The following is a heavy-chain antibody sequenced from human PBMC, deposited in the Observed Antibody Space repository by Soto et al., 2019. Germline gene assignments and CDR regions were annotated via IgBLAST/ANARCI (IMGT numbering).Heavy chain of an antibody. CDR2: INSDGSVT. CDR1: GFTFSSYA. V-gene: IGHV3-74*01. J-gene: IGHJ5*02. Sequence: PGGSLRLSCAASGFTFSSYAMSWVRQAPGKGLMWVSRINSDGSVTTYADSVKGRFTISRGNAKNTVFLQINSLRAEDTAVYYCARVATGSYDWFDPWGQGTLVTVSS. CDR3: ARVATGSYDWFDP. D-gene: IGHD1-26*01.